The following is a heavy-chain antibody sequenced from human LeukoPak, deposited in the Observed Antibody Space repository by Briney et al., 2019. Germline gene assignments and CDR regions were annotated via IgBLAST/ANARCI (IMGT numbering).Heavy chain of an antibody. Sequence: GGSLRLSCAASGLTLGSYGMTWVRQAPGKGLEWVSAISGSGVYTYYADSVKGRFTISRDNSKNTLYLVMNSLRVDDTAVYYCAKAYGDYPPGTVDYWGQGTLVTVSS. V-gene: IGHV3-23*01. D-gene: IGHD4-17*01. CDR3: AKAYGDYPPGTVDY. CDR2: ISGSGVYT. J-gene: IGHJ4*02. CDR1: GLTLGSYG.